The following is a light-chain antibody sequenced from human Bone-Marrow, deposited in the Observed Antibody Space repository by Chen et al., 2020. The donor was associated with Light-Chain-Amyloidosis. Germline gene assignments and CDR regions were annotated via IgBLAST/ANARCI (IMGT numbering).Light chain of an antibody. V-gene: IGLV2-14*03. CDR3: SSYTSSSTLV. Sequence: QSALTQPASVSGSPGQSITISCTGTSSDVGGYNYVSWYQQHPGKAPKLMIYDVSNRPSGVSNRFSCSKSGNTASLTISGLPAEDAADYYCSSYTSSSTLVFGTGTKVTVL. CDR1: SSDVGGYNY. J-gene: IGLJ1*01. CDR2: DVS.